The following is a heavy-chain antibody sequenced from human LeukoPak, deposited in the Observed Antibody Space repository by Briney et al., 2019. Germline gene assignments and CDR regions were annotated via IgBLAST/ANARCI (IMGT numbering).Heavy chain of an antibody. D-gene: IGHD3-22*01. Sequence: SETLSLTCAVYGGSFSGYYWSWIRQPPGKGLEWIGEINHSGSTNYNPSLKSRVTISVDTSKNQFSLKLSSVTAADTAAYYCARRRYYYDSSGRRPYAFDIWGQGTMVTVSS. CDR1: GGSFSGYY. J-gene: IGHJ3*02. V-gene: IGHV4-34*01. CDR3: ARRRYYYDSSGRRPYAFDI. CDR2: INHSGST.